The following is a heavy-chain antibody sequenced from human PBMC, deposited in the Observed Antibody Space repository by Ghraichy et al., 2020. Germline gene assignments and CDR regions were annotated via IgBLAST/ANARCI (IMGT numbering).Heavy chain of an antibody. CDR1: GGSFSGYY. CDR2: INHSGST. D-gene: IGHD2-2*01. Sequence: SETLSLTCAVYGGSFSGYYWSWIRQPPGKGLEWIGEINHSGSTNYNPSLKSRVTISVDTSKNQFSLKLSSVTAADTAVYYCARARCSSTSCPPVGRYYYYYYGMDVWGQGTTVTVSS. J-gene: IGHJ6*02. V-gene: IGHV4-34*01. CDR3: ARARCSSTSCPPVGRYYYYYYGMDV.